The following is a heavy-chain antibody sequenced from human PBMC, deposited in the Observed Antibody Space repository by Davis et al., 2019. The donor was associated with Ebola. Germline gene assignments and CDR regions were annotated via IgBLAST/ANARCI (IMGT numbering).Heavy chain of an antibody. J-gene: IGHJ4*02. CDR3: ARGPSTGNSFSY. V-gene: IGHV3-21*05. CDR1: GFTFSTYN. D-gene: IGHD6-13*01. CDR2: IGSDT. Sequence: GESLKISCAASGFTFSTYNMDWVRQAPGKGLEWVANIGSDTHYADSVKGRFTISRDNAKNSLYLQMNSLRAEDTAVYYCARGPSTGNSFSYWGQGTLVTVSS.